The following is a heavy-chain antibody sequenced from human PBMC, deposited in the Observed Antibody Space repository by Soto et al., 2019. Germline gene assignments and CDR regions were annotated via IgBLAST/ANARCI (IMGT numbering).Heavy chain of an antibody. Sequence: SETLSLTCTVSGGSISSYYWSWIRQPPGKGLEWIGYIYYSGSTNYNPSLKSRVTISVDTSKNQFSLKLSSVTAADTAVYYCARGGGIVVVPAAHGIDYFDYWGQGTLVTVSS. D-gene: IGHD2-2*01. J-gene: IGHJ4*02. CDR1: GGSISSYY. CDR2: IYYSGST. V-gene: IGHV4-59*01. CDR3: ARGGGIVVVPAAHGIDYFDY.